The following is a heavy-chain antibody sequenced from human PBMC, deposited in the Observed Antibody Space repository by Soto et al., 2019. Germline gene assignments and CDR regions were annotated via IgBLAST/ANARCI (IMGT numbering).Heavy chain of an antibody. CDR2: ISAYNGNT. J-gene: IGHJ4*02. V-gene: IGHV1-18*01. Sequence: QVQLVQSGAEVKKPGASVKVSCKASGYTFTSYGISWVRQAPGQGLEWMGWISAYNGNTNYAQKLQGRVTMTTDTSTSTAYMELRSLRSDDTAVHYCAIFVKYSSSSITYYFDYWGQGTLVTVSS. D-gene: IGHD6-6*01. CDR3: AIFVKYSSSSITYYFDY. CDR1: GYTFTSYG.